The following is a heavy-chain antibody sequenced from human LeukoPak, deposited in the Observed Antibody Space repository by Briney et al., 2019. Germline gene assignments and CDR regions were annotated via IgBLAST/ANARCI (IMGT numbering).Heavy chain of an antibody. CDR1: GFTFSSYN. J-gene: IGHJ4*02. D-gene: IGHD1-26*01. Sequence: PGGSLRLSCAASGFTFSSYNMNWVRQAPGKGLEWVSSISGSSTYIYYAGSVRGRFTISRDNAKNSLFLHMNSLRAEDTAVYYCAREVGATDDYWGQGTLVTVSS. CDR3: AREVGATDDY. CDR2: ISGSSTYI. V-gene: IGHV3-21*01.